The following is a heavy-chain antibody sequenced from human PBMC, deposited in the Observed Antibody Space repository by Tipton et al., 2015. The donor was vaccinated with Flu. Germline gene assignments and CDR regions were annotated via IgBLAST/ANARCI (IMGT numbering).Heavy chain of an antibody. Sequence: TLSLTCTVSGGSISGYYWSWIRQPAGKGLEWIGRIYTDGSTNYNPSLKSRVTMSLDTSKNQFSLRLTSVTAADTAVYYCARRSVVGPYNWFDPWGQGTLVTVSA. CDR2: IYTDGST. CDR3: ARRSVVGPYNWFDP. CDR1: GGSISGYY. V-gene: IGHV4-4*07. J-gene: IGHJ5*02. D-gene: IGHD2-15*01.